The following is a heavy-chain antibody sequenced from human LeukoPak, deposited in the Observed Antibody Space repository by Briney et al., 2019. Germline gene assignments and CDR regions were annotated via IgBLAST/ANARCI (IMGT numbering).Heavy chain of an antibody. V-gene: IGHV1-69*04. CDR3: ARNYRYYYDSSGTGYFDY. Sequence: SVKVSCKASGGTFSSYAISWVRQAPGQGLEWMGRIIPILGIANYAQKFQGRVTITADKSTSTAYMELSSLRSEDTAVYYCARNYRYYYDSSGTGYFDYWGQGTLVTVSS. D-gene: IGHD3-22*01. J-gene: IGHJ4*02. CDR1: GGTFSSYA. CDR2: IIPILGIA.